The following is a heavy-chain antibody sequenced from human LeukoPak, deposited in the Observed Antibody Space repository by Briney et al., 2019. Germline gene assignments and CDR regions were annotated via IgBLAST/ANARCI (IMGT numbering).Heavy chain of an antibody. CDR2: IHYSGST. Sequence: SETLSLTCTVSGDSISRHYWSWIRQSPVKGLEWIGYIHYSGSTNYNPSLKGRVIISIDTSKNQFSLKLTSVTTADTAVYYCASRYFDSRDYYPFYFDYRGQGTLVTVSS. CDR1: GDSISRHY. V-gene: IGHV4-59*11. J-gene: IGHJ4*02. CDR3: ASRYFDSRDYYPFYFDY. D-gene: IGHD3-22*01.